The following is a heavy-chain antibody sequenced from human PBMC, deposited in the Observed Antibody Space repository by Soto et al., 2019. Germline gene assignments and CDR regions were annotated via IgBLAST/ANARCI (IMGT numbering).Heavy chain of an antibody. V-gene: IGHV4-4*07. CDR2: FYPSGKT. Sequence: PSETLSLTCTVSGGSISSYYWCWTRQHAGKGLEWIGRFYPSGKTTYNPSLQSRLTMSADTSRNKFSLNLTSVTAADTAVYYCARCGLDYGMDVWGQGTTVTVSS. CDR3: ARCGLDYGMDV. D-gene: IGHD3-16*01. CDR1: GGSISSYY. J-gene: IGHJ6*02.